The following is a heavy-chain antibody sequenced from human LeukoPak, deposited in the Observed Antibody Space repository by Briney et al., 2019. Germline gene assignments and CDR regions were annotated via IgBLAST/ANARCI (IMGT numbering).Heavy chain of an antibody. CDR3: ARNADNCGGDCGEP. V-gene: IGHV3-48*04. CDR1: GFTYSSYS. J-gene: IGHJ5*02. Sequence: QPGGSLRLSSAASGFTYSSYSMNWVRQAPGKGLEWVSYISSSSSTIYYADSVKGRFTISRDNAKNSLYLQMNSLRAEDTAVYYCARNADNCGGDCGEPWGQGTLVTVSS. D-gene: IGHD2-21*02. CDR2: ISSSSSTI.